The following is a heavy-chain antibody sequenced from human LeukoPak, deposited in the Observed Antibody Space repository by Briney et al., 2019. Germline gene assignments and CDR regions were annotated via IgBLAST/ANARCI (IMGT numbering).Heavy chain of an antibody. D-gene: IGHD3-22*01. CDR1: GGSISSYY. V-gene: IGHV4-59*01. Sequence: SETLSLTCTVSGGSISSYYWSWIRQPPGKGLEWIGYIYYSGSTNYNPSLKSRVTISVDTSKNRFSLKLSSVTAADTAVYYCASYSIGLYYYDSSGHFDYWGQGTLVTVSS. CDR2: IYYSGST. J-gene: IGHJ4*02. CDR3: ASYSIGLYYYDSSGHFDY.